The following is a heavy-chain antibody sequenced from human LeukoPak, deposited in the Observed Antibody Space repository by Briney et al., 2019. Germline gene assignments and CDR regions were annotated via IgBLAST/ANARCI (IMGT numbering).Heavy chain of an antibody. CDR1: GASISSGGYY. CDR3: GSSKFYDSGSFDF. CDR2: IHYSGRT. V-gene: IGHV4-31*03. J-gene: IGHJ4*02. Sequence: SQTLSLTCTVSGASISSGGYYWSWIRQHPGKGLEWIGNIHYSGRTNYNPSLKSRVIISVDTSKNQFSLKLSSVTAADTAVYYCGSSKFYDSGSFDFWGQGTLVAVSS. D-gene: IGHD3-10*01.